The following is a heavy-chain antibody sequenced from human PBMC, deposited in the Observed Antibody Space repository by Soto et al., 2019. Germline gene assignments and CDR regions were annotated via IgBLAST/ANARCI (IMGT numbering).Heavy chain of an antibody. CDR3: ARGLAVAYSPHLL. CDR2: INPGGGRT. Sequence: ASVKVSCKTSGYSFTNYYMHWVRQAPGQGLEWMGLINPGGGRTSYAQNLQGRVTMTRDTSTSTVYMELSSLRSEDTAIYYCARGLAVAYSPHLLCGQGTMVTVSS. CDR1: GYSFTNYY. J-gene: IGHJ4*02. V-gene: IGHV1-46*01. D-gene: IGHD6-19*01.